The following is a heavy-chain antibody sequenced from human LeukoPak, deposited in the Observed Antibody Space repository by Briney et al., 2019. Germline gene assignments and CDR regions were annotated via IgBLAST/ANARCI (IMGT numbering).Heavy chain of an antibody. CDR2: ISGGGGGT. J-gene: IGHJ4*02. D-gene: IGHD1-26*01. CDR3: AKGGKWDVTPFDY. CDR1: GFTFSSYS. V-gene: IGHV3-23*01. Sequence: GGSLRLSCAASGFTFSSYSMNWVRQAPGKGLQWVSTISGGGGGTYYADSVKGRFTISRDNSKNTLYLQVNSLRAEDTAVYYCAKGGKWDVTPFDYWGQGTLVTVSS.